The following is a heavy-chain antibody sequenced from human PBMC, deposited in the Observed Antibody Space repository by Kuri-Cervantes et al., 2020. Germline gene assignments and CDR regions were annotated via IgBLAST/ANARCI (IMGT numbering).Heavy chain of an antibody. CDR2: ISWSSQTI. V-gene: IGHV3-9*01. J-gene: IGHJ1*01. Sequence: LSLTCAASGFTFDEYGMHWVRQSPGKGLEWVSGISWSSQTIVYADSVKGRFTTTRDNAQNSLHLQMTSLRVEDTALYYCAKDIVTSPGKYFQYWGQGTLVTVSS. D-gene: IGHD1-14*01. CDR3: AKDIVTSPGKYFQY. CDR1: GFTFDEYG.